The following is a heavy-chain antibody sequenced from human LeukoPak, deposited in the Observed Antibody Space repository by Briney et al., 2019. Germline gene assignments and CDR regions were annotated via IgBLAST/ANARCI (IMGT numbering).Heavy chain of an antibody. D-gene: IGHD6-19*01. Sequence: SETLSLTCTVSGGSISTSGYYWGWIRQPPGKGLEWIGSISYSGSTYYNPSLKSRVTMSVDTSKNQFSLELSSVTAADTAVYYCARQGSGWYFGFDFWGQGTLVTVSS. V-gene: IGHV4-39*01. J-gene: IGHJ4*02. CDR1: GGSISTSGYY. CDR3: ARQGSGWYFGFDF. CDR2: ISYSGST.